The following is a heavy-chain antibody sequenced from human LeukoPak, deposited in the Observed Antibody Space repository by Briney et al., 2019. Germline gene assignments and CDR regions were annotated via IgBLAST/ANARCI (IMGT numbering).Heavy chain of an antibody. D-gene: IGHD3-22*01. J-gene: IGHJ4*02. Sequence: ASVKVSCKASGYTFTSYGISWVRQAPGQGLEWMGWISAYNGNTNYAQKLQGRVTMTTDTSTSTAYMELRSLRSDDTAVYYCARAPLDYYDSSGYPIGYWGQGTLVTVSS. V-gene: IGHV1-18*01. CDR2: ISAYNGNT. CDR1: GYTFTSYG. CDR3: ARAPLDYYDSSGYPIGY.